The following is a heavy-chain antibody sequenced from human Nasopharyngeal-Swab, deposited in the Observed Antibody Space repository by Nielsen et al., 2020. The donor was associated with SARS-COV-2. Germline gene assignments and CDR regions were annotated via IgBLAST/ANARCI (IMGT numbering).Heavy chain of an antibody. V-gene: IGHV3-23*01. CDR3: AKRVAGKYYYMDV. Sequence: GESLKISCAASGFTFSRYAMTWVRQAPGKGLEWVSSISVNGASTYYAGSVKGRFTISRDNSRNTLYLQLNSLRAEDTAIYYCAKRVAGKYYYMDVWGKGTTVTVSS. CDR2: ISVNGAST. J-gene: IGHJ6*03. D-gene: IGHD3-10*01. CDR1: GFTFSRYA.